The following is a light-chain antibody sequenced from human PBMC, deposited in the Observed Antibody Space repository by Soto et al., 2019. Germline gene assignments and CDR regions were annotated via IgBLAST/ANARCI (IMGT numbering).Light chain of an antibody. J-gene: IGKJ1*01. CDR2: GAS. Sequence: EIVLTQSPGTLSLSPGERAALSCRATQSVTSSYLAWYQQKTGQAPRLLIYGASSRATDIPDRFSSSGSGTAFTLTISSLEPEDFAVYYCQQYGSSPWTFGQGTKVEIK. CDR1: QSVTSSY. CDR3: QQYGSSPWT. V-gene: IGKV3-20*01.